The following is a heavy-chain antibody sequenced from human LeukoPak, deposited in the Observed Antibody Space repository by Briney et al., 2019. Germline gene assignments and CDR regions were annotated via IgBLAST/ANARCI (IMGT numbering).Heavy chain of an antibody. V-gene: IGHV2-70*17. D-gene: IGHD2-8*01. CDR3: ARIGGVEMYAVGKYAMDV. Sequence: SGPALVKSPQTLTLTCTFSGFSLSTSGMCVSWVRQPPGKALEWLARIDWDDDKFYTTSLKTRLTISKDTSKNQVVLKMTNMDPVDTGTYYCARIGGVEMYAVGKYAMDVWGQGTTVTVSS. CDR2: IDWDDDK. CDR1: GFSLSTSGMC. J-gene: IGHJ6*02.